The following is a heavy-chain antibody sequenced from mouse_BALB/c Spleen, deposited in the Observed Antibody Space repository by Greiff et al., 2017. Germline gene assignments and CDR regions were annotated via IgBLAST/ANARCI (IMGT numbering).Heavy chain of an antibody. CDR1: GFTFSDYY. J-gene: IGHJ4*01. Sequence: EVQGVESGGGLVKPGGSLKLSCAVSGFTFSDYYMYWVRQTPEKRLEWVANISDGGSYTYYPDSVKGRFTISRDNAKNNLYLQMSSLKTEDTAMFYCERGPVITTSHYAMDYWGQGTSVTVSS. CDR2: ISDGGSYT. V-gene: IGHV5-4*02. CDR3: ERGPVITTSHYAMDY. D-gene: IGHD1-1*01.